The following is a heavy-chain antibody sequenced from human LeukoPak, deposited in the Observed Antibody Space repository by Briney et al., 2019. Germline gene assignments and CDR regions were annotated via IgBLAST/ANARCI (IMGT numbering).Heavy chain of an antibody. V-gene: IGHV3-48*03. Sequence: QPGGSLRLSCAASGFTFSSYEMKWVRQAPGKGLEWVSYISSSGSTIYYADSVKGRFTISRDNAKNSLYLQMNSLRAEDTAVYYCARDRAPRTIFGVVIMFDYWGQGTLVTVSS. CDR3: ARDRAPRTIFGVVIMFDY. CDR1: GFTFSSYE. CDR2: ISSSGSTI. J-gene: IGHJ4*02. D-gene: IGHD3-3*01.